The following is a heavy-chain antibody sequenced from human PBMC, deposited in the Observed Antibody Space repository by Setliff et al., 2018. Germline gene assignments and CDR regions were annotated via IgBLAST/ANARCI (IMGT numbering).Heavy chain of an antibody. CDR1: GYTFTTYG. V-gene: IGHV1-18*01. Sequence: ASVKVSCKASGYTFTTYGISWVRQAPGQGLEWMGWISSNNGNTNYAQHLQGRVTMTADTSTSTAYMELRSLRSDDTAVYYCARGGNTYAFNWFDPWGQGTLVTVS. D-gene: IGHD5-18*01. CDR2: ISSNNGNT. J-gene: IGHJ5*02. CDR3: ARGGNTYAFNWFDP.